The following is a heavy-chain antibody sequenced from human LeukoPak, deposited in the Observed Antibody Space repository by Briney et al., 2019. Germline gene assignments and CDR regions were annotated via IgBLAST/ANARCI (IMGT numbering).Heavy chain of an antibody. D-gene: IGHD6-19*01. CDR3: AHSQAVTESIDY. V-gene: IGHV2-5*01. CDR1: GFSLSTSGVG. CDR2: FYWNDDK. J-gene: IGHJ4*02. Sequence: SGPTLVKPTQTLTLTCTFSGFSLSTSGVGVGWIRQPPGKALEWLALFYWNDDKRYSPSLQSRLTITKDTSKNQVVLTMTNMDPVDTATYYCAHSQAVTESIDYWGQGILVTVSS.